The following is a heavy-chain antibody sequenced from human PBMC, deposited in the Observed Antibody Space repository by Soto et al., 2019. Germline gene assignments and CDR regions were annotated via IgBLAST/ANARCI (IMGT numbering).Heavy chain of an antibody. CDR3: ARSYCGGTCYSNLPLDYYYYGMDV. V-gene: IGHV1-18*01. CDR2: ISAYNGNI. CDR1: GYTFTNYG. Sequence: QVQLVQSGAEVKKPGASVKVSCKASGYTFTNYGISWVRQAPGQGLEWMGWISAYNGNINYAQKLQGRVNRTTATSTSTAYMEPRSMSSDDTAMYYCARSYCGGTCYSNLPLDYYYYGMDVWGQGTTVTVSS. J-gene: IGHJ6*02. D-gene: IGHD2-21*02.